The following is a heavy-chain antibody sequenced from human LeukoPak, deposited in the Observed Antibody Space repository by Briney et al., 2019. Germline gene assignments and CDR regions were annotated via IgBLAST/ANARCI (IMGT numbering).Heavy chain of an antibody. Sequence: PGGSLRLSCAASGFTFSGSAMHWVRQASGKGLEWVGRIRSKANSYATAYAASVKGRFTISRDDSKNTAYLQMNSLKTEDTAVYYCTSAHKVTTLNDNWGQGTLVTVSS. V-gene: IGHV3-73*01. J-gene: IGHJ4*02. D-gene: IGHD2-21*02. CDR3: TSAHKVTTLNDN. CDR1: GFTFSGSA. CDR2: IRSKANSYAT.